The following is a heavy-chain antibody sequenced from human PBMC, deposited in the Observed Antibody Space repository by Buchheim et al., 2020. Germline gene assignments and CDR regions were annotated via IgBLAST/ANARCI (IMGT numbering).Heavy chain of an antibody. CDR3: ARVRGEATLWFGELVSTRDDPLFSY. Sequence: QVQLVQSGAEVKKPGASVKVSCKASGYTFTSYDINWVRQATGQGLEWMGWMNPNSGNTGYAQKFQGRVTMTRNTSISTAYMELSSLRSEDTAVYYCARVRGEATLWFGELVSTRDDPLFSYWGQGTL. CDR1: GYTFTSYD. D-gene: IGHD3-10*01. J-gene: IGHJ4*02. CDR2: MNPNSGNT. V-gene: IGHV1-8*01.